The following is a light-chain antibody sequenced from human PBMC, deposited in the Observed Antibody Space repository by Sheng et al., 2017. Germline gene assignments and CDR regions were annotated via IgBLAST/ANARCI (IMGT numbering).Light chain of an antibody. V-gene: IGKV1-27*01. CDR2: AAI. CDR1: QGISNY. Sequence: DIQMTQSPSSLSASVGDRVTITCRASQGISNYLAWYQQKPGKVPKLLIYAAIXFAIRGPXSVQWQWNLGQISLSPSAACSLRCCNLYCQSITVPSDFGQGPRWKS. J-gene: IGKJ1*01. CDR3: QSITVPSD.